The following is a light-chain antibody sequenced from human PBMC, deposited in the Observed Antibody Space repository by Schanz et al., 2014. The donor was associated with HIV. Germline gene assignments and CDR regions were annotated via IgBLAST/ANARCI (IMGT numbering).Light chain of an antibody. V-gene: IGLV1-51*02. J-gene: IGLJ3*02. CDR1: SSNIGNNY. Sequence: QSVLTQPPSVSAAPRQKVTISCSGSSSNIGNNYVCWYQQLPGTAPKLLLYNSYHRPSGVPDRFSGSTSGTSASLAISGLQSEDEADYYCGTWDDSLKGWVFGGGTKLTVL. CDR2: NSY. CDR3: GTWDDSLKGWV.